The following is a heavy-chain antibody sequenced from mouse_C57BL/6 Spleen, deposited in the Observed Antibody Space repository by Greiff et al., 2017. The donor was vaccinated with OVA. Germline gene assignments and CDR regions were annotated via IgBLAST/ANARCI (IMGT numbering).Heavy chain of an antibody. CDR3: TTDSSGPGY. J-gene: IGHJ2*01. D-gene: IGHD3-2*02. CDR2: IDPENGDT. Sequence: DVKLQESGAELVRPGASVKLSCTASGFNIKDDYMHWVKQRPEQGLEWIGWIDPENGDTEYASKFQGKATITADTSSNTAYLQLSSLTSEDTAVYYCTTDSSGPGYWGQGTTLTVSS. V-gene: IGHV14-4*01. CDR1: GFNIKDDY.